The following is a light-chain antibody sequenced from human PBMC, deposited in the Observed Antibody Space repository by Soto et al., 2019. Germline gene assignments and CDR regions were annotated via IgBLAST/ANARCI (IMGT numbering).Light chain of an antibody. Sequence: AIQMTQSPSSLSASVGDRVTITCRASQGIGTELGWYQLKPGKAPKLLVYGASTLQSGLLPRFSGSGSCTAFTLTISSLQPDDFDTYSCLQDFSYPRTFGQGTKVEIK. CDR3: LQDFSYPRT. V-gene: IGKV1-6*02. CDR2: GAS. J-gene: IGKJ1*01. CDR1: QGIGTE.